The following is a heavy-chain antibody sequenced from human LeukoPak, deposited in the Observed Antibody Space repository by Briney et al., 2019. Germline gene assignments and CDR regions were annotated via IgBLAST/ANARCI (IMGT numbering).Heavy chain of an antibody. CDR3: ARENCSSTTCFSLSEDVYFDY. V-gene: IGHV3-7*01. CDR2: IKQDGSEK. Sequence: GGSLRLSCAASGFTFSSYWMSWVRQAPGKGLEWVANIKQDGSEKYYVDSVKGRFTISRDNAKNSLYLQMNSLRAEDTAVYYCARENCSSTTCFSLSEDVYFDYWGQGTLVPVSS. CDR1: GFTFSSYW. J-gene: IGHJ4*02. D-gene: IGHD2-2*01.